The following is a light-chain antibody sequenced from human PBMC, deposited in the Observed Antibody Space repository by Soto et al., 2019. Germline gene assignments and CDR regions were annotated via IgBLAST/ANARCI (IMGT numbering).Light chain of an antibody. V-gene: IGKV3-20*01. Sequence: EIVLTQSPGTLSLSPGERATLSCRASQSVRNNYLAWYQQKPGQAPRLLIYDASSRATDIPDRFSGSGSETDFTLTISRLEPEDFAVYYCQQYGSSLPRTFGQGTKVE. CDR2: DAS. J-gene: IGKJ1*01. CDR3: QQYGSSLPRT. CDR1: QSVRNNY.